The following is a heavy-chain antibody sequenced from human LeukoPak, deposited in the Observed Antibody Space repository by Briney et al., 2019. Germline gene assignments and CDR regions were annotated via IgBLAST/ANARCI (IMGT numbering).Heavy chain of an antibody. CDR3: AKDIYVRYFFYGMDV. V-gene: IGHV3-9*01. CDR2: ISWNSGSI. J-gene: IGHJ6*02. CDR1: GFTLDDYA. Sequence: GGSLRLSCAASGFTLDDYAMHWVRQAPGKGLEWVSGISWNSGSIGYADSVKGRFTISRDNAKNSLYLQMNSLRAEDTALYYCAKDIYVRYFFYGMDVWGQGTTVTVSS. D-gene: IGHD3-9*01.